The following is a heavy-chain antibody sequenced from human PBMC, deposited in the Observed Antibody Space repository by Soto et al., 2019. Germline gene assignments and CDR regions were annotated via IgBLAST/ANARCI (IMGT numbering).Heavy chain of an antibody. V-gene: IGHV4-4*07. CDR3: AKDVSSRGWFDP. Sequence: KTSETLSLTCAASGASIRRYHWSWFRQPAGKGLEWIGRMQHTGNTNYNPSLKSRDAMSVDTSKNQNSLKMTSVTAADTAVYFCAKDVSSRGWFDPWGQGILVTVSS. CDR1: GASIRRYH. D-gene: IGHD3-16*01. CDR2: MQHTGNT. J-gene: IGHJ5*02.